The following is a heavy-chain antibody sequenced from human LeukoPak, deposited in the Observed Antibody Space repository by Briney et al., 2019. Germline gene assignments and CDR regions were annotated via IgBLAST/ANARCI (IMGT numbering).Heavy chain of an antibody. V-gene: IGHV1-8*01. CDR3: ARGPFHIVVVPAHGMDV. J-gene: IGHJ6*02. CDR1: GYTFTSYD. CDR2: MNPNSGNT. D-gene: IGHD2-2*01. Sequence: ASVTVSCKASGYTFTSYDINWVRQATGQGLEWMGWMNPNSGNTGYAQKFQGRVTMTRNTSISTAYMELSSLRSEDTAVYYCARGPFHIVVVPAHGMDVWGQGTTVTVSS.